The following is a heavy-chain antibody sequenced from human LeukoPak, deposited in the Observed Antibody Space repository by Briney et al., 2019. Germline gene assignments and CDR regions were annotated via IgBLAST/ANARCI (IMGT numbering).Heavy chain of an antibody. J-gene: IGHJ4*02. CDR1: GFTFSHYS. CDR2: NSGSSSYI. D-gene: IGHD2-15*01. Sequence: GGSLRLFCAASGFTFSHYSMSWVRQAPGKGLEWVSSNSGSSSYIYYADSVKGRFTISRNNAKNSLYLQMDSLRAEDTAVYYCARDRETYCSGGSCTVFDSWGQGTLVTVSS. CDR3: ARDRETYCSGGSCTVFDS. V-gene: IGHV3-21*01.